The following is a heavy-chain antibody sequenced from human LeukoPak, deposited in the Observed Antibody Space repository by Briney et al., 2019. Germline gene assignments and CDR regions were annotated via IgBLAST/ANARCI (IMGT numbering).Heavy chain of an antibody. D-gene: IGHD4-17*01. V-gene: IGHV1-2*02. CDR1: GYTFTGYY. Sequence: ASVKVSCKASGYTFTGYYMHWVRQAPGQGLEWMGWINPNSGGTNYAQKFQGRVTMTRDTSISTAYMELSRLRSDDTAVYYCARGGDSLLHYYYYYMDVWGKGTTVTVSS. CDR2: INPNSGGT. CDR3: ARGGDSLLHYYYYYMDV. J-gene: IGHJ6*03.